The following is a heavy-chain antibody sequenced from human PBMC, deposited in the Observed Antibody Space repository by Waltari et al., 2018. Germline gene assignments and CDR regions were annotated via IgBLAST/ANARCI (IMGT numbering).Heavy chain of an antibody. CDR1: GFTFNPYW. Sequence: EVQLVESGGGLVQPGGSLRLSGAAFGFTFNPYWMHWVRQAPGKGLEWVANMNQDGSQKYYVDSVRGRFTISRDNAKNSLHLQMSSLRDEDTAVYYCTRVSLRLAADIWGQGTMVTVSS. CDR3: TRVSLRLAADI. D-gene: IGHD3-9*01. J-gene: IGHJ3*01. CDR2: MNQDGSQK. V-gene: IGHV3-7*03.